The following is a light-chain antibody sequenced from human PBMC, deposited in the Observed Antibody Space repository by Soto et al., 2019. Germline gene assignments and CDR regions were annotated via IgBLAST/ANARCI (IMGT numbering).Light chain of an antibody. CDR1: QSVSSS. Sequence: EIVLTQSPGTLSLSPAERATLSCRAIQSVSSSYLAWYQQKPGQPPRLLIYGASTRATGIPARFSGSGSGTEFTLTISSLQSEDFAVYYCQQYNNWPPITFGQGTRLEIK. CDR2: GAS. CDR3: QQYNNWPPIT. J-gene: IGKJ5*01. V-gene: IGKV3-15*01.